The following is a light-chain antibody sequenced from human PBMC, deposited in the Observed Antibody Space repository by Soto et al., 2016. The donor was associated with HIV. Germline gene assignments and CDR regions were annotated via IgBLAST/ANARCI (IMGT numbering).Light chain of an antibody. CDR3: QAWDSNTAV. CDR1: KLGDKY. J-gene: IGLJ1*01. V-gene: IGLV3-1*01. Sequence: SYELTQPPSVSVSPGQTASIPCSGDKLGDKYACWYQHKPGQSPVLVILQDNRRPSGIPERFSGANSGNTATLTISGTQPMDEADYFCQAWDSNTAVFGTGTKVTVL. CDR2: QDN.